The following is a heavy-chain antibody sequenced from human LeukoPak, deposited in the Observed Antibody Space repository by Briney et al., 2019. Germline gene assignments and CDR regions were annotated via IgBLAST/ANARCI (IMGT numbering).Heavy chain of an antibody. Sequence: SETLSLTCTVSGDSISGYYWSWIRRPPGKGLEWIGYLYYSGYTNYNPSLTSRATISIDTSYNHFSLKLSSVTAADTAVYYCARGPLAYCGADCSVDAFDIWGQGTVVTVSS. D-gene: IGHD2-21*02. J-gene: IGHJ3*02. V-gene: IGHV4-59*08. CDR3: ARGPLAYCGADCSVDAFDI. CDR2: LYYSGYT. CDR1: GDSISGYY.